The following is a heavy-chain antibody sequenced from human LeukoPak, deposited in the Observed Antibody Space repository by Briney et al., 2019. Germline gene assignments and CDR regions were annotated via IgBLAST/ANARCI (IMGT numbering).Heavy chain of an antibody. CDR3: VRQPAVIDIDY. D-gene: IGHD2-2*02. Sequence: GGSLRLSCAASGFTFSIYGMHWVRQAPGKGLEWVAFIRYDGGNKYYADSVKGRFTISRDNSKNTLYLQMSSLRAEDTAVYYCVRQPAVIDIDYWGQGTLVTVSS. CDR2: IRYDGGNK. CDR1: GFTFSIYG. V-gene: IGHV3-30*02. J-gene: IGHJ4*02.